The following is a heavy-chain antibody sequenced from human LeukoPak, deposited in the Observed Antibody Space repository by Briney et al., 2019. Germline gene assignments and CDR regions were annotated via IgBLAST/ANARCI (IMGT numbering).Heavy chain of an antibody. CDR3: ARGNRARGYYYYYYMDV. D-gene: IGHD2/OR15-2a*01. V-gene: IGHV4-39*07. CDR1: GAFITRDTYY. J-gene: IGHJ6*03. CDR2: IWVDGND. Sequence: PSETLSLTCTVSGAFITRDTYYWAWVRQSPGKGLEWIGSIWVDGNDYDNPSLRSRVDMSVDTSKNQFSLKLSSVTAADTAVYYCARGNRARGYYYYYYMDVWGKGTTVTVSS.